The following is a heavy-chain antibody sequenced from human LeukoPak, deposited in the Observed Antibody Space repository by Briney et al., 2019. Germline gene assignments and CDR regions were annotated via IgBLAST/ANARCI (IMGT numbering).Heavy chain of an antibody. CDR3: ARHSSGYDYDY. CDR2: IKHDGSEK. D-gene: IGHD5-12*01. CDR1: GFTFDIYW. Sequence: PGGFLRLSCAASGFTFDIYWMTWVRQAPGKGLEWVANIKHDGSEKFFVDSVKGRFTVYRDNARNSLFLQMNSLRAEDTAVYFCARHSSGYDYDYWGQGTLVTVSS. J-gene: IGHJ4*02. V-gene: IGHV3-7*01.